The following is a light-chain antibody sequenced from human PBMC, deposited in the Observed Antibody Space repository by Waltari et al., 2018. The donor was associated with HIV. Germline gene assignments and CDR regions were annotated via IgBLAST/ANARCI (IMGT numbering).Light chain of an antibody. CDR1: QGLRNA. V-gene: IGKV1-13*02. CDR2: DAS. CDR3: QQFRSYPRT. Sequence: AIQLTQYPSSLSASVGDRVTITCRASQGLRNALAWYQQKPGRPPKLLIYDASTLEGGVPSRFSGTMSGTDFNLTISNLQPEDSATYYCQQFRSYPRTFGQGATLEIK. J-gene: IGKJ2*01.